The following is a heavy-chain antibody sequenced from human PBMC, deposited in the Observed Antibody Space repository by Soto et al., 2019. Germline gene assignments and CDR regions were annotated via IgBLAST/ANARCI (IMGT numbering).Heavy chain of an antibody. D-gene: IGHD2-15*01. J-gene: IGHJ1*01. Sequence: VGSLRLSCAASGFTFSNYGMSWVRQAPGKGLEWVSVISGSGGSTYYADSVKGRFTLSRDNSKNTVCLQMNSLRAEDTAVYYCAKDSPVGVPLLRDLHDWGQGTLVTVSS. CDR3: AKDSPVGVPLLRDLHD. V-gene: IGHV3-23*01. CDR2: ISGSGGST. CDR1: GFTFSNYG.